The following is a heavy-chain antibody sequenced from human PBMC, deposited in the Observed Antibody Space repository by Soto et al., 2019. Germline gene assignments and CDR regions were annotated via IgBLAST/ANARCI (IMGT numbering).Heavy chain of an antibody. CDR1: GFTFNNYW. J-gene: IGHJ6*02. Sequence: GGSLRLSCVASGFTFNNYWMSWVRQCPGKGLEWVADINHDGSDKYHVDSVKGRFTVSRDNAKNSLYLQMNSLRAEDTAVYFCARGGVARYHYYYGMDVWGQGTTVTVSS. V-gene: IGHV3-7*05. CDR3: ARGGVARYHYYYGMDV. CDR2: INHDGSDK.